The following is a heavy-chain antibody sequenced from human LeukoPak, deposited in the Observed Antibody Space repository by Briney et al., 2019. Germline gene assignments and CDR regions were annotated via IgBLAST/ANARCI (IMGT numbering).Heavy chain of an antibody. V-gene: IGHV4-4*07. J-gene: IGHJ4*02. CDR3: ARGRSSGYFVYGYFDY. CDR1: GGSLSSYY. D-gene: IGHD3-22*01. CDR2: IYTSGST. Sequence: SETLSLTCTVSGGSLSSYYWSWIRQPAGMGLEWIGRIYTSGSTNYNPSLKSRVTMSVDTSKNQFSLKLSSVTAADTAVYYRARGRSSGYFVYGYFDYWGQGTLVTVSS.